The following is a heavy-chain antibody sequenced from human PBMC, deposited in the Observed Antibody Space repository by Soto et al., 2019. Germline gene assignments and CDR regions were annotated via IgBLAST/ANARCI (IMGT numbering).Heavy chain of an antibody. CDR1: GDSISTYY. D-gene: IGHD2-21*01. J-gene: IGHJ4*01. CDR3: ARTRMIESWIDY. V-gene: IGHV4-59*01. Sequence: PSETLSLTCDVSGDSISTYYWSWIRQPPGKGLEWIGYVYYSGSTLYNPSLESRVTMSIDMSKKQVSLKLTSVIAADTAVYYCARTRMIESWIDYWGHGTLVTVSP. CDR2: VYYSGST.